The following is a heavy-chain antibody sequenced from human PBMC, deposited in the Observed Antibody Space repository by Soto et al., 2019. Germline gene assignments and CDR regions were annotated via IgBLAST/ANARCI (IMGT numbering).Heavy chain of an antibody. D-gene: IGHD3-22*01. CDR2: ISAYNGNT. CDR3: ARVEQTYYYDSSGYYYVY. J-gene: IGHJ4*02. Sequence: GASVKVSCKASGYTFTSYGISWVRQAPGQGLEWMGWISAYNGNTNYAQKLQGRVTMTTDTSTSTAYMELRSLRSDHTAVYYCARVEQTYYYDSSGYYYVYWGQGTLVTVSS. CDR1: GYTFTSYG. V-gene: IGHV1-18*01.